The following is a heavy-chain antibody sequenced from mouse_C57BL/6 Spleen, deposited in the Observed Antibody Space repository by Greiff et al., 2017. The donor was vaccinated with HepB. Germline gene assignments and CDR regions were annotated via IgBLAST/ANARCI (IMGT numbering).Heavy chain of an antibody. J-gene: IGHJ1*03. CDR1: GYTFTSYW. Sequence: VQLQQPGAELVGPGSSVKLSCKASGYTFTSYWMHWVKQSPIQGLEWIGNIDPSDSETHYNQKFKDKATLTVDKYSSTAYMQLSSLTSEDSAVYDWARSRDYYGSGYFDVWGTGTTVTVSS. CDR2: IDPSDSET. V-gene: IGHV1-52*01. CDR3: ARSRDYYGSGYFDV. D-gene: IGHD1-1*01.